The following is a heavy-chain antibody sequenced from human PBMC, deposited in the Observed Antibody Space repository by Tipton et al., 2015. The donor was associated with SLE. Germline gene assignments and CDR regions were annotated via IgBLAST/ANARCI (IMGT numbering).Heavy chain of an antibody. CDR2: VYSSGSA. D-gene: IGHD1-26*01. J-gene: IGHJ4*02. CDR3: AKEEGSGTSYY. CDR1: GDSITSYY. V-gene: IGHV4-4*07. Sequence: TLSLTCSVSGDSITSYYWSWFRQSTGRGLEWIGRVYSSGSANYNPALISRVSMSVDISKNQFFLTLRSVTAADTAIYYCAKEEGSGTSYYWGQGTLVTVSS.